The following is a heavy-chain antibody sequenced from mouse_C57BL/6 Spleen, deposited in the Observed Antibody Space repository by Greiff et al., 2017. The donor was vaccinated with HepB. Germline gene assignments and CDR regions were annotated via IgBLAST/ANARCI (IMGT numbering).Heavy chain of an antibody. Sequence: VQLQQPGAELVRPGSSVKLSCKASGYTFTSYWMHWVKQRPIQGLEWIGNIDPSDSETHYNQKFKDKATLTVDKSSSTAYMQLSSLTSEDSAVYYCARSDSGAWFAYWGQGTLVTVSA. D-gene: IGHD4-1*01. J-gene: IGHJ3*01. CDR1: GYTFTSYW. V-gene: IGHV1-52*01. CDR3: ARSDSGAWFAY. CDR2: IDPSDSET.